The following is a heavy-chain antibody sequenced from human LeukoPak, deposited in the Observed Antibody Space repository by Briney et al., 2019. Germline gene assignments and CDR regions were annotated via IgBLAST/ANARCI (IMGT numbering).Heavy chain of an antibody. CDR3: ARHPFATPFDY. Sequence: SETLSLTCTVSGGSISNYYWSWIRQPPGKRLEWIGYIYYTGDTNHNPSLKSRVTISIDTSKNQLSLTLHSVTAADTAVYYCARHPFATPFDYWGQGILVTVSS. J-gene: IGHJ4*02. V-gene: IGHV4-59*08. CDR1: GGSISNYY. CDR2: IYYTGDT. D-gene: IGHD2-15*01.